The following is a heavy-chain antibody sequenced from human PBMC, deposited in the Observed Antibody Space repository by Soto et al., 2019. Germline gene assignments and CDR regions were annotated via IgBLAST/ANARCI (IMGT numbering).Heavy chain of an antibody. Sequence: QVQLQESGPGLVKPSQTLSLTCTVSGGSISSGDYYWRWIRQPPGKGLEWIGYIYYSGSTYYNPSLKSLVNISVDRSKNQVSLKVSAVTAADTAVYYWARVGSSGLMALDYWCQGTLVTVSS. D-gene: IGHD2-8*01. CDR1: GGSISSGDYY. CDR2: IYYSGST. J-gene: IGHJ4*02. V-gene: IGHV4-30-4*01. CDR3: ARVGSSGLMALDY.